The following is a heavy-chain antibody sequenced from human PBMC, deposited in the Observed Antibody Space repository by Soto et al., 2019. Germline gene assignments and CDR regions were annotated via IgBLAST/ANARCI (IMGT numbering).Heavy chain of an antibody. CDR2: IKSKTDGGTT. J-gene: IGHJ6*02. CDR1: GFTFSNVW. V-gene: IGHV3-15*07. D-gene: IGHD3-10*01. CDR3: TTFSGYVAIYYYGMDV. Sequence: GGSLRLSCAASGFTFSNVWMNWVRQAPGKGLEWVGRIKSKTDGGTTDYAAPVKGRFTISRDDSKNTLYLQMNSLKTEDTAVYYCTTFSGYVAIYYYGMDVWGQGTTVTVSS.